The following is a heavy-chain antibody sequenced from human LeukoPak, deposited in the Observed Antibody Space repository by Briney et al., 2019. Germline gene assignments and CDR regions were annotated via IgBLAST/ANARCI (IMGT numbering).Heavy chain of an antibody. CDR1: GFTFSTYW. Sequence: GGSLRLSCAASGFTFSTYWMNWVRQAPGKGLEWVARISPDGSQTNYVDSVRGRFTISRDNTENSLYLQMNSLRAEDTAVYYCARDLGYGALDPWGQGTLVTVSS. J-gene: IGHJ5*02. CDR2: ISPDGSQT. CDR3: ARDLGYGALDP. D-gene: IGHD4-17*01. V-gene: IGHV3-7*01.